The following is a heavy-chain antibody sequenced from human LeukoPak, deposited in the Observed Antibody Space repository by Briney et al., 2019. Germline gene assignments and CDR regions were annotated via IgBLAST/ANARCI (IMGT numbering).Heavy chain of an antibody. V-gene: IGHV4-59*08. CDR1: GGSISSYY. Sequence: SETLSLTCTVSGGSISSYYWSWIRQHPGKGLERIGYIYYSGSTNYNPSLKSRVTISVDTSKNQFSLKLSSVTAADTAVYYCARAPLNYDFWSGYYFSGVFGAFAIWGQGTMVTVSS. CDR3: ARAPLNYDFWSGYYFSGVFGAFAI. J-gene: IGHJ3*02. D-gene: IGHD3-3*01. CDR2: IYYSGST.